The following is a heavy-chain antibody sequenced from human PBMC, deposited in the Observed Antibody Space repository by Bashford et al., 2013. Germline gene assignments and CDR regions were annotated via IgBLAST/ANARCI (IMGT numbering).Heavy chain of an antibody. V-gene: IGHV4-39*01. D-gene: IGHD3-10*01. CDR1: VAPSAVIVTT. Sequence: TLSSPALSLVAPSAVIVTTGAGSPAPRKGLEWIGSIYYSGRAYYSPSLKSRVTISVDSSKNQFSLRLNSVTAADTAIYYCARSTHYFSWFDPWGQGTLVTVSS. CDR3: ARSTHYFSWFDP. CDR2: IYYSGRA. J-gene: IGHJ5*02.